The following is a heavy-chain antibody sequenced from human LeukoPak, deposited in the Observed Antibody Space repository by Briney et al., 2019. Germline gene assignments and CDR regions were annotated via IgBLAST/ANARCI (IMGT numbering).Heavy chain of an antibody. D-gene: IGHD6-19*01. CDR1: GGSISSYY. CDR2: IYYSGST. V-gene: IGHV4-59*01. Sequence: SETLSLTCTVSGGSISSYYWSWIRQPPGKGLEWIGYIYYSGSTNYNPSLKSRVTISVDTSKNQFSLKLSSVTAADTAIYYCARVPNSGWYYFDYWGQGTLVTVSS. J-gene: IGHJ4*02. CDR3: ARVPNSGWYYFDY.